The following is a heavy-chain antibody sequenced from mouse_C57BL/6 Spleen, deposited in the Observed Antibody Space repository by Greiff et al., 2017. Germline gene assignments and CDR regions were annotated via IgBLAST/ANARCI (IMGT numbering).Heavy chain of an antibody. D-gene: IGHD2-4*01. CDR2: LDPSDSYT. CDR3: ARGGKEDYDEDY. Sequence: QFQLQQPGAELVKPGASVKLSCKASGYTFTSYWMQWVKQRPGQGLEWIGELDPSDSYTNYNQKFKGEAPLAVDTSSSTAYMQLSSLTSEDSAVYYCARGGKEDYDEDYWGQGTTLTVSS. V-gene: IGHV1-50*01. CDR1: GYTFTSYW. J-gene: IGHJ2*01.